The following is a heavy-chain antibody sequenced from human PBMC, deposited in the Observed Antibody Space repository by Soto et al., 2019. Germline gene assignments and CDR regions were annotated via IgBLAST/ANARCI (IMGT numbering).Heavy chain of an antibody. Sequence: SVKVSCKXSGGTFSSYAISWVRQAPGQGLEWMGGIIPIFGTANYAQKFQGRVTITADESTSTAYMELSSLRSEDTAVYYCARDWNYDSSGYRDWYDPWGQGTLVTSPQ. CDR1: GGTFSSYA. CDR3: ARDWNYDSSGYRDWYDP. CDR2: IIPIFGTA. V-gene: IGHV1-69*13. D-gene: IGHD3-22*01. J-gene: IGHJ5*02.